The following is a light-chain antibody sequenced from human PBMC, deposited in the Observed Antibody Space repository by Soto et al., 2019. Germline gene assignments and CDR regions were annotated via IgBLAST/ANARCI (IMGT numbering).Light chain of an antibody. CDR1: QSLLHSDGYNY. CDR2: LGS. V-gene: IGKV2-28*01. J-gene: IGKJ2*01. Sequence: DIVMTQSPLSLPVTPGEPASISCRSSQSLLHSDGYNYLDWYLQKAGQSPQLLIYLGSNRASGVPDRFSGSGSGTDFTLKISRVVAEDVGVYYCMQTLQTPYTFGQGTKLEIK. CDR3: MQTLQTPYT.